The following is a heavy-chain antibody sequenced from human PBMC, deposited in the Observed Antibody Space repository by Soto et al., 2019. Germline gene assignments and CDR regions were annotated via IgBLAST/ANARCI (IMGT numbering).Heavy chain of an antibody. V-gene: IGHV3-30-3*02. D-gene: IGHD6-25*01. CDR1: GFVFSAHA. J-gene: IGHJ4*02. Sequence: QVQLVESGGGVVQRGQSLRLSCTASGFVFSAHAMHWFRQAPGKGLEWVAHISYAGYSQYYGDTVKGRFTVCRDNSENAINLQMTTPTTEDRAVYYSAKSIIAKISRLIDVWGQGTLVIVSS. CDR3: AKSIIAKISRLIDV. CDR2: ISYAGYSQ.